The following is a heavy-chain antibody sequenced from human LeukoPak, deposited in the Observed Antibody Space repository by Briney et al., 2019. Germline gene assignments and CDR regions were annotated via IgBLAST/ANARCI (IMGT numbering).Heavy chain of an antibody. Sequence: GESLKISCKASGYSFPNYWIAWVRQMPEKGLEGMGIIYPGDSDTRYSPSFQGQVTISADKSISTAYLQWNSLKTSDTAMYYCARRDGGDSRWFDPWGQGTLVTVSS. V-gene: IGHV5-51*01. CDR1: GYSFPNYW. D-gene: IGHD4-23*01. CDR3: ARRDGGDSRWFDP. CDR2: IYPGDSDT. J-gene: IGHJ5*02.